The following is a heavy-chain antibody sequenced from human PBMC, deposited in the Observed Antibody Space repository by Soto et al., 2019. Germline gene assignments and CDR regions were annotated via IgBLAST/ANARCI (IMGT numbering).Heavy chain of an antibody. V-gene: IGHV5-51*01. CDR1: GYSFTSYW. Sequence: GESLKISCKGSGYSFTSYWIGWVRQMPGKGLEWMGIIYPGDSDTRYSPSFQGQVTISADKSISTAYLQWSSLKASDTAMYYCARLGYSSGWYPGSFDYWGQGTLVTVSSGKGEQASVKVSCKTSGYTFAAFAMSWVRQSSPWFDPWGQGTLVTVSS. J-gene: IGHJ5*02. CDR3: ARLGYSSGWYPGSFDYWGQGTLVTVSSGKGEQASVKVSCKTSGYTFAAFAMSWVRQSSPWFDP. CDR2: IYPGDSDT. D-gene: IGHD6-13*01.